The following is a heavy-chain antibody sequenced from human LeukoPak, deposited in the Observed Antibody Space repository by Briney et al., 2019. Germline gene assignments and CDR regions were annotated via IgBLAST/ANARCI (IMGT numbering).Heavy chain of an antibody. V-gene: IGHV1-69*13. J-gene: IGHJ6*02. CDR1: GGTFISYA. D-gene: IGHD6-13*01. CDR2: IIPIFGTA. CDR3: ARVAYVQLDYYYYGMDV. Sequence: SVKVSCKASGGTFISYAISWVRQAPGQGLEWMGGIIPIFGTANYAQKFQGRVTITADESTSTAYMELSSLRSEDTAVYYCARVAYVQLDYYYYGMDVWGQGTTVTVSS.